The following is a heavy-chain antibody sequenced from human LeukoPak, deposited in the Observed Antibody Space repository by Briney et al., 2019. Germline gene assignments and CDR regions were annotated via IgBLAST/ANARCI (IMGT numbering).Heavy chain of an antibody. V-gene: IGHV1-24*01. CDR2: FDPEDGET. J-gene: IGHJ4*02. CDR3: ATQARWELLLEYYFDY. D-gene: IGHD1-26*01. CDR1: GYTLTELS. Sequence: ASVTVSCKVPGYTLTELSMHWVRQAPGKGLEWMGGFDPEDGETIYAQKFQGRVTMTEDTSTDTAYMELSSLRSEDTAVYYCATQARWELLLEYYFDYWGQGTLVTVSS.